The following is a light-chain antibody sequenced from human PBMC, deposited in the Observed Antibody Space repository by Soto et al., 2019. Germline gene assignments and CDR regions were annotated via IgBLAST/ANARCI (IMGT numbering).Light chain of an antibody. J-gene: IGKJ1*01. CDR2: KVS. CDR1: QSLVNSDGNTY. V-gene: IGKV2-30*01. Sequence: EVVMTQSPLSLPVTLGQPASISCRSSQSLVNSDGNTYLNWFHQRPGQSPRRLIYKVSTRDSGVPERFGGSGSGPDFTMRISRVEAEDVGVYYCMQGSHWPRTFGQGTRVEIK. CDR3: MQGSHWPRT.